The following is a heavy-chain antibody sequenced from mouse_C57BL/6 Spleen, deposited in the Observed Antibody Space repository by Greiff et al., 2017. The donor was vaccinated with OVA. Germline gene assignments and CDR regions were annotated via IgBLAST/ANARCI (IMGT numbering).Heavy chain of an antibody. J-gene: IGHJ3*01. D-gene: IGHD1-1*01. CDR1: GYTFTDYE. Sequence: VQLQQSGAELVRPGASVTLSCKASGYTFTDYEMHWVKQTPVHGLEWIGAIDPETGGTAYKQKFKGKAILTADKSSSTAYLELRSLTSEDSAVYYCTRAGSSYEAWFADWGQGTLVTVSA. V-gene: IGHV1-15*01. CDR3: TRAGSSYEAWFAD. CDR2: IDPETGGT.